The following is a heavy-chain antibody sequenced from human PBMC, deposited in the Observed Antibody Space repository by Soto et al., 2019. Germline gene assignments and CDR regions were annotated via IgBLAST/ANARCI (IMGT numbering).Heavy chain of an antibody. Sequence: GGTLRLSCAASGFTFSSYEMNWVRQAPGKGLEWVSYISSSASTIYYTDSVKGRFTISRDNAKNSLYLQMNSLRAEDTAVYYCAIGAGTYLRYWGQGTLVTVSS. J-gene: IGHJ4*02. D-gene: IGHD1-1*01. CDR1: GFTFSSYE. V-gene: IGHV3-48*03. CDR2: ISSSASTI. CDR3: AIGAGTYLRY.